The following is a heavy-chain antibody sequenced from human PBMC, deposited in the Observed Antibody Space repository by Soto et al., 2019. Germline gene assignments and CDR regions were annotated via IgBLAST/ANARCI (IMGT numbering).Heavy chain of an antibody. CDR3: AREMLQSYYDSSGYAGMDV. CDR1: GYTFTSYY. Sequence: ASVKVSCKASGYTFTSYYMHWVRQAPGQGLEWMGIINPSGGSTSYAQKFQGRVTMTRDTSTSTVYMELSSLRSEDTAVYYCAREMLQSYYDSSGYAGMDVWGQGTKVTVSS. D-gene: IGHD3-22*01. J-gene: IGHJ6*02. CDR2: INPSGGST. V-gene: IGHV1-46*01.